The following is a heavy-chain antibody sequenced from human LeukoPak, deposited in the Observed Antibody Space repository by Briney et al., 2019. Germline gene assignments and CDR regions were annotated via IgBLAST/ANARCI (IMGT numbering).Heavy chain of an antibody. J-gene: IGHJ3*02. CDR3: AREGSIVAVAGTEAFDI. CDR1: GFTFSGYY. Sequence: GGSLRLSCAASGFTFSGYYMSWIRQAPGKGLEWVSYISSGGSTIYYADSVKGRFTISRDNAKNSLYLQMNSLRAEDTAVYYCAREGSIVAVAGTEAFDIWGQGTMVTVSS. D-gene: IGHD6-19*01. CDR2: ISSGGSTI. V-gene: IGHV3-11*04.